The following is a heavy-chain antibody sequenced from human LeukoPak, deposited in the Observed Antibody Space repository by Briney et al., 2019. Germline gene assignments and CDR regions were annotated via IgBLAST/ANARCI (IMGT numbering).Heavy chain of an antibody. J-gene: IGHJ4*02. CDR2: INPNSGDT. Sequence: SVKVSCKASGYTFTGYYMHWVRQAPGQRLGWMGWINPNSGDTNYAQKFQGRVTMTRDTSISTAYMELSRLTSDDTAAYYCARAYCSTSSCSPGRFWGQGTLVTVSS. D-gene: IGHD2-2*01. V-gene: IGHV1-2*02. CDR3: ARAYCSTSSCSPGRF. CDR1: GYTFTGYY.